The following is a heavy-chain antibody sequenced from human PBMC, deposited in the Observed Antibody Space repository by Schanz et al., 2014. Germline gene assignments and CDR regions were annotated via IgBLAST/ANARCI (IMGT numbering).Heavy chain of an antibody. J-gene: IGHJ6*03. CDR1: GGTFSSYT. D-gene: IGHD6-19*01. CDR2: IIPVLAIA. V-gene: IGHV1-69*02. Sequence: QVQLVQSGAEVKKPGSSVKVSCTASGGTFSSYTISWIRQAPGQGLEWMGRIIPVLAIADYAQKFQGRVTMTRNTSISTAYMELSSLRSEDTAVYYCARLGTGMAVAGSVIDSYYYYMDVWGEGTTVTVAS. CDR3: ARLGTGMAVAGSVIDSYYYYMDV.